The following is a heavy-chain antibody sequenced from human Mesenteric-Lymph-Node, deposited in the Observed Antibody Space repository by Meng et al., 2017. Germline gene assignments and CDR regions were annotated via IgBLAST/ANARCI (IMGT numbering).Heavy chain of an antibody. CDR2: IIPIFGTA. CDR3: ARAPDYDVLTGYYKDYYFDY. J-gene: IGHJ4*02. D-gene: IGHD3-9*01. Sequence: SVKVSCKASGYTFTDYYMHWVRQAPGQGLEWMGGIIPIFGTANYAQKFQGRVTITADKSTSTAYMELSSLRSEDTAVYYCARAPDYDVLTGYYKDYYFDYWGQGTLVTVSS. V-gene: IGHV1-69*06. CDR1: GYTFTDYY.